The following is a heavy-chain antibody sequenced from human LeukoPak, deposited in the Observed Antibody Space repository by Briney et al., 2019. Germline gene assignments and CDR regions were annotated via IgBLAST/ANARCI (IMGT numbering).Heavy chain of an antibody. CDR1: GFTVSSNY. V-gene: IGHV3-53*04. CDR3: VPEVGYCSFTRCPRDP. J-gene: IGHJ5*02. Sequence: GGSLRLSCAASGFTVSSNYMSWVRQAPGKGLEWVSVIYSGGSTYYADSVKGRFTISRHNSKNTLYLQMNSLRAEDTAVYYCVPEVGYCSFTRCPRDPWGQGTLVTVSS. D-gene: IGHD2-15*01. CDR2: IYSGGST.